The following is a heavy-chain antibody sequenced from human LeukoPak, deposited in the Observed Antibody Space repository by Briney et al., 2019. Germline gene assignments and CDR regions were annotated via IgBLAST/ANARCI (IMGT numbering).Heavy chain of an antibody. J-gene: IGHJ6*03. D-gene: IGHD5-24*01. CDR3: ARDVRRWLQPNYYYYLDV. CDR2: VHYSGST. V-gene: IGHV4-59*01. Sequence: SETLSLTCTVSGGSISSYYWSWIRQPPGKGLEWIGYVHYSGSTKYNPSLKSRVTISVDTSKNQFSLRLTSVTAADTAVYHCARDVRRWLQPNYYYYLDVWGKGTTVTVSS. CDR1: GGSISSYY.